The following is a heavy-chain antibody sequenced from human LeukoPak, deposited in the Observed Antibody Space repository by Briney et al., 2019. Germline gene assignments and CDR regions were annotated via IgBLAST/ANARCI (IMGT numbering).Heavy chain of an antibody. CDR1: GYTFTSYY. V-gene: IGHV1-46*01. Sequence: ASVQVSCKASGYTFTSYYMHWVRQAPGQGLEWMGIINPSGGITRYAQKFQGRVTMARDTSTSTFYMELSSLRSEDTAVYYCARRPDSYYYGMDVWGQGTTVTVSS. CDR2: INPSGGIT. CDR3: ARRPDSYYYGMDV. J-gene: IGHJ6*02.